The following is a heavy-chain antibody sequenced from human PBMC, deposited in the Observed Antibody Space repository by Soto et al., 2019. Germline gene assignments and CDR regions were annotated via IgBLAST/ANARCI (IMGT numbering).Heavy chain of an antibody. CDR2: IHYSGST. CDR1: CGSISSNIYY. D-gene: IGHD3-22*01. Sequence: SDTLSLTCXVSCGSISSNIYYWVLIRHRPGKGLEWIGNIHYSGSTYYDSSLKSRVTISVDTSKNQFSLKLSSVTAADTAVYYCASQHYYDSSGYYVVYWGQGTLVTVSS. V-gene: IGHV4-39*01. CDR3: ASQHYYDSSGYYVVY. J-gene: IGHJ4*02.